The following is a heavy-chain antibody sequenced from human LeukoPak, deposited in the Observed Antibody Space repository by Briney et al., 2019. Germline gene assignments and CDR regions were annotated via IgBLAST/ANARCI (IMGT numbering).Heavy chain of an antibody. V-gene: IGHV4-61*01. CDR1: GGSVVSGTYY. D-gene: IGHD3-3*01. Sequence: SETLSLTCTVSGGSVVSGTYYWSWIRQPPGKELEWIGYMSNNGNTNYNPSLKSRVTISLDTSKNQFSLKLSSVTAADTAVYYCTRSLGVVIHGGMDVWGQGTTVTVSS. J-gene: IGHJ6*02. CDR3: TRSLGVVIHGGMDV. CDR2: MSNNGNT.